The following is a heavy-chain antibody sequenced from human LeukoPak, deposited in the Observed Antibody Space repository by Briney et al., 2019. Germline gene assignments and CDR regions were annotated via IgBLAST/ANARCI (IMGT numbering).Heavy chain of an antibody. CDR1: GLSLSTSGVG. CDR3: AHRQLYALPDTFEI. Sequence: SGPMLVNPTQTLTLTCTFSGLSLSTSGVGVGWIRQPPGKALECLALIYWDDEKRYNPSLKSRLTITKDTAKNQVVLTMTNIDPVDTATYHCAHRQLYALPDTFEIWGQRIMVTVSS. J-gene: IGHJ3*02. CDR2: IYWDDEK. V-gene: IGHV2-5*02. D-gene: IGHD2-8*01.